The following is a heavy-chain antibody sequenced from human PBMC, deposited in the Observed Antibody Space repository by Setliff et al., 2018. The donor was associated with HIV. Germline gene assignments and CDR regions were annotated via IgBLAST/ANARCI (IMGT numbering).Heavy chain of an antibody. CDR1: GGSFSGSY. V-gene: IGHV4-34*01. Sequence: SETLSLTCAVHGGSFSGSYWSWIRQPPGKGLEWIGELNYVGVTNHNPSLKSRVTISVEASKRQWSLKLNSVTAADTAVYYCVSGPLSGYGYYFDYWGQGALVTV. D-gene: IGHD3-3*01. CDR3: VSGPLSGYGYYFDY. CDR2: LNYVGVT. J-gene: IGHJ4*02.